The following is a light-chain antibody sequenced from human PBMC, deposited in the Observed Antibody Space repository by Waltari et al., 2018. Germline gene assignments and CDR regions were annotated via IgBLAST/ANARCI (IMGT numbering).Light chain of an antibody. V-gene: IGLV1-44*01. CDR2: NNN. J-gene: IGLJ2*01. CDR3: AAWDDSLNGVV. Sequence: QSVLTQSPSASGTSGPRVTISCSARSPNIGRAIVNWYRHLPGTAPKLLIYNNNQRPSGVPDRFSGSKSGTSASLAISGLQSEDEADYYCAAWDDSLNGVVFGGGTKLSVL. CDR1: SPNIGRAI.